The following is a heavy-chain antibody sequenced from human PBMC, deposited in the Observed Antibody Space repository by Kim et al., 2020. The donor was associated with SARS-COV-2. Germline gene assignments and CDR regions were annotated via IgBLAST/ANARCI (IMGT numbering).Heavy chain of an antibody. D-gene: IGHD6-19*01. Sequence: PSLTSRVTISVDTSKTQFSRKLSYVTAADTAVYYCARGIAVAGTRSYFDYWGQGTLVTVSS. V-gene: IGHV4-34*13. CDR3: ARGIAVAGTRSYFDY. J-gene: IGHJ4*02.